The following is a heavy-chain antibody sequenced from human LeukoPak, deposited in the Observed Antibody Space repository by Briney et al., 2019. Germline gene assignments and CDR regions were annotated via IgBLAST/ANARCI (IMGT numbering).Heavy chain of an antibody. CDR2: IYYSGST. J-gene: IGHJ5*02. Sequence: SETLSLTCTVSGGSISSRSYCWGWIRQPPGKGLEWIGSIYYSGSTYYNPSLKSRVTISVDTSKNQFSLKLSSVTAADTAVYYCASERYCSGGSCYPNWFDPWGQGTLVTVSS. CDR3: ASERYCSGGSCYPNWFDP. V-gene: IGHV4-39*07. D-gene: IGHD2-15*01. CDR1: GGSISSRSYC.